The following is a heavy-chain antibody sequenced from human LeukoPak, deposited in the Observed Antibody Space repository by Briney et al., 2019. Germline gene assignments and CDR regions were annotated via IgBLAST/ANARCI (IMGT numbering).Heavy chain of an antibody. V-gene: IGHV4-38-2*01. Sequence: SETLSLTCAVSGYSISSGYYWGWIRQPPGKGLEWIGSSYHTGDTDYNPSLKSRVIVSVDTSKNQFSLTLSSVTAADTAVYYCARVAGGSSDYWGQGTLVTVSS. CDR3: ARVAGGSSDY. CDR1: GYSISSGYY. J-gene: IGHJ4*02. CDR2: SYHTGDT. D-gene: IGHD2-15*01.